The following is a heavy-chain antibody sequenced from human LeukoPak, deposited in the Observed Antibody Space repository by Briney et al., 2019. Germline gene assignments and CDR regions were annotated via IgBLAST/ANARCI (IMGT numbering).Heavy chain of an antibody. CDR1: GDSISDYY. Sequence: SETLSLTCTVSGDSISDYYWNWIRQPPGKGLEWIGHIYYSGSTKYDLSLESRVSISVDTSKNQFFLKLSSVTAADTAVYYCAANLWSGAFDIWGQGTMVTVSS. J-gene: IGHJ3*02. D-gene: IGHD3-10*01. CDR2: IYYSGST. CDR3: AANLWSGAFDI. V-gene: IGHV4-59*08.